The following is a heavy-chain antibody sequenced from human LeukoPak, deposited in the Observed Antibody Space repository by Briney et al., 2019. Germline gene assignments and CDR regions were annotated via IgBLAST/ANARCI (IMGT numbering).Heavy chain of an antibody. CDR2: ISYDGSNK. D-gene: IGHD3-3*01. J-gene: IGHJ3*02. CDR3: AKTYYDFWSGYYRLGSAFDI. CDR1: GFTFSSYG. Sequence: PGGSLRLSCAASGFTFSSYGMHWVRQAPGKGLEWVAVISYDGSNKYYADSVKGRFTISRDNSKNTLYLQMNSLRAEDTAVYYCAKTYYDFWSGYYRLGSAFDIWGQGTMVTVSS. V-gene: IGHV3-30*18.